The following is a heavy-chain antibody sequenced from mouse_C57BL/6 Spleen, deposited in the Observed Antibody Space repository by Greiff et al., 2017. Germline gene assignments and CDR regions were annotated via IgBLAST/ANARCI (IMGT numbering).Heavy chain of an antibody. CDR1: GYTFTDYE. CDR3: TRVGFITTVVADY. V-gene: IGHV1-15*01. J-gene: IGHJ2*01. Sequence: LQESGAELVRPGASVTLSCKASGYTFTDYEMHWVKQTPVHGLEWIGAIDPETGGTAYNQKFKGKAILTADKSSSTAYMELRSLTSEDSAVYYCTRVGFITTVVADYWGQGTTLTVSS. D-gene: IGHD1-1*01. CDR2: IDPETGGT.